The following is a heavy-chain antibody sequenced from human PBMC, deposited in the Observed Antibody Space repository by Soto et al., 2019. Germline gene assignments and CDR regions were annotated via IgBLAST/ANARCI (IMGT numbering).Heavy chain of an antibody. Sequence: ESGGGLVQPGGSLRLSCAASGFTFSTYSMNWVRQAPGKGLEWVSYISSSSSTIYYADAVQGRFTISRDNAENSLYLQMNSVRDEGTAVYYCAGFLRPVADYWGQGTLVTVSS. CDR1: GFTFSTYS. J-gene: IGHJ4*02. CDR2: ISSSSSTI. V-gene: IGHV3-48*02. D-gene: IGHD6-19*01. CDR3: AGFLRPVADY.